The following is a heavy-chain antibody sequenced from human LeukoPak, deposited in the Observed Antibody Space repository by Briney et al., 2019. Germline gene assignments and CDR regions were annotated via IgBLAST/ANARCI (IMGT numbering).Heavy chain of an antibody. V-gene: IGHV3-23*01. Sequence: GGSLRLSCAASGFTFSSYAMSWVRQAPGKGLEWVSAISGSGGSTYYADSVKGRFTVSRDNSKNTLYLQMNSLRSEDTAVYYCARHWRGLGSGSYHDLMSDYWGQGTLVTVSS. CDR2: ISGSGGST. D-gene: IGHD3-10*01. CDR1: GFTFSSYA. CDR3: ARHWRGLGSGSYHDLMSDY. J-gene: IGHJ4*02.